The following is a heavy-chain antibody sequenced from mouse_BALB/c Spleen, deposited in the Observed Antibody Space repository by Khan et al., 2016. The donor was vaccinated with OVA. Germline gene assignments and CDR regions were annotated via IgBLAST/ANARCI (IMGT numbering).Heavy chain of an antibody. CDR2: ISYSGST. Sequence: EVQLQESGPGLVKPSQSLSLTCTVTGYSITSGYGWNWIRQFPGNKLEWMGYISYSGSTNYNPTLKSRIPITRDTSKNQFFLQLNSVTTEDTATYYCARTARIKYWGQGTTLTFSS. CDR3: ARTARIKY. CDR1: GYSITSGYG. V-gene: IGHV3-2*02. J-gene: IGHJ2*01. D-gene: IGHD1-2*01.